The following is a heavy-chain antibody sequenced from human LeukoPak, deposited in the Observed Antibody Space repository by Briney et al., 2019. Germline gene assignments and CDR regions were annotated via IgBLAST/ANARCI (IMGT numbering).Heavy chain of an antibody. V-gene: IGHV4-34*01. Sequence: PSETLSLTCSLYGGSFSGYYSSCSRQPPGQGLEWIGEINHSGSTNYNPSLKSRVTISVDKSKNQFSLNLRSVTAADTAVYYCARGGPVYCRRTICALLDYWGLGTLVTVSS. CDR2: INHSGST. J-gene: IGHJ4*02. D-gene: IGHD2-2*01. CDR1: GGSFSGYY. CDR3: ARGGPVYCRRTICALLDY.